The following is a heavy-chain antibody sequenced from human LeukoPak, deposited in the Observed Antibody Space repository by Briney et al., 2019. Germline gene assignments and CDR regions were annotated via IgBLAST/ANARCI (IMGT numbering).Heavy chain of an antibody. Sequence: AETLSLTCTVSGGSVSSGSYYWSGIRQPPGKGRERIGYIYYSGSTNYNPSLTSRVTISVDTYKHQFSLKLSSVPAADTAVYYCAREGLYGDYVWSLDYWGQGTLVTVSS. CDR2: IYYSGST. J-gene: IGHJ4*02. D-gene: IGHD4-17*01. V-gene: IGHV4-61*01. CDR1: GGSVSSGSYY. CDR3: AREGLYGDYVWSLDY.